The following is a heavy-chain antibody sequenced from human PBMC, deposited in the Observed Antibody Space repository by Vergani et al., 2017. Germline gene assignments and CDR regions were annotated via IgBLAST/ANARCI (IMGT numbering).Heavy chain of an antibody. Sequence: EVQLVESGGGLVQPRGSLRLSCAASGFTFSSYSMNWVRQAPGKGLEWVSYISSSSSTIYYADSVKGRFTISRDNAKNSLYLQMNSLRAEDTAVYYCARDGGYCSGGSCRNYYYYGMDVWGQGTTVTVSS. CDR1: GFTFSSYS. D-gene: IGHD2-15*01. CDR3: ARDGGYCSGGSCRNYYYYGMDV. CDR2: ISSSSSTI. V-gene: IGHV3-48*01. J-gene: IGHJ6*02.